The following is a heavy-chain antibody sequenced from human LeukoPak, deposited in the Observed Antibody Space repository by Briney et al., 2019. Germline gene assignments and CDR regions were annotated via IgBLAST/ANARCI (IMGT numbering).Heavy chain of an antibody. J-gene: IGHJ5*02. V-gene: IGHV3-74*01. CDR1: GFTFSSYW. CDR2: INSDGSST. Sequence: GGSLRLSCAASGFTFSSYWMHWVRHAPGKGLVWVSRINSDGSSTSYADSVKGRFTISRDNSKNTLYLQINSLRAEDTAVYYCANFERTVAGPYNWFDPWGQGTLVTVSS. D-gene: IGHD6-19*01. CDR3: ANFERTVAGPYNWFDP.